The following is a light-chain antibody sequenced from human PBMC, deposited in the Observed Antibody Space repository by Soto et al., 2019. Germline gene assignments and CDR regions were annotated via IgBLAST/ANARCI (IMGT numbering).Light chain of an antibody. J-gene: IGLJ1*01. CDR3: CSYAGSDTQV. V-gene: IGLV2-11*01. Sequence: QSALTQPRSVSGSPGQSVTISCTGTSSDVGGYTYVSWYQQHPGKAPKLMIYDVSKRPSGVPDRFSGSKSGNTASLTISGLQAEDEADYYCCSYAGSDTQVFGTGTKLTVL. CDR2: DVS. CDR1: SSDVGGYTY.